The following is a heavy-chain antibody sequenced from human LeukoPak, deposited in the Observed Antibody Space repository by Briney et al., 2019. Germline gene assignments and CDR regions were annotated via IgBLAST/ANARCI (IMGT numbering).Heavy chain of an antibody. CDR2: ISWDGGST. CDR1: GFTFDDYT. D-gene: IGHD5-24*01. Sequence: GGSLRLSCAASGFTFDDYTMYWVRQAPGKGLEWVSLISWDGGSTYYADSVKGRFTISRDNSKNSLYLQMNSLRTEDTALYYCAKDGRRDGYNYDLYFDYWGQGTLVTVSS. V-gene: IGHV3-43*01. J-gene: IGHJ4*02. CDR3: AKDGRRDGYNYDLYFDY.